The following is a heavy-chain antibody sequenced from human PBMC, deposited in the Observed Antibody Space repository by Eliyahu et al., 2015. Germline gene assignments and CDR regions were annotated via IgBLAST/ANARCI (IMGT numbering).Heavy chain of an antibody. CDR1: GFTFNMYW. J-gene: IGHJ6*03. V-gene: IGHV3-7*03. Sequence: EVQVVESGGGLVXPGGSLRLSCAAXGFTFNMYWXIWVRQAPGKGPEWVATIKQDGSEKYYVDSVKGRFTISRDNAKNSVFLQMNSLRAEDTAVYYCARQKTYYYMDVWGKGTTVTVSS. CDR3: ARQKTYYYMDV. CDR2: IKQDGSEK.